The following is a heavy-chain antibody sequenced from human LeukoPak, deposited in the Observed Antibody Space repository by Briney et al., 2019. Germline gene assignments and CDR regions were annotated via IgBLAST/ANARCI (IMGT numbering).Heavy chain of an antibody. CDR1: GFTFRTYA. J-gene: IGHJ4*02. Sequence: PGGSLRLSCGASGFTFRTYAMSWVRQAPGKGLEWVSGISDGGGRTFYAESVKGWFTVSRDNSKNTLYLRMNSLRAEDTDIYYCTKNQILDDTGSWYAYWGQGTLVTVSS. CDR3: TKNQILDDTGSWYAY. V-gene: IGHV3-23*01. D-gene: IGHD6-13*01. CDR2: ISDGGGRT.